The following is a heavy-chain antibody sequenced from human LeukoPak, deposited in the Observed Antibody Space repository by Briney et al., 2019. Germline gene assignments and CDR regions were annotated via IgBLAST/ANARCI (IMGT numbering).Heavy chain of an antibody. D-gene: IGHD6-19*01. CDR1: GFTFSSYG. V-gene: IGHV3-30*02. Sequence: PGGSLRLSCAASGFTFSSYGMHWVRQAPGKGLEWVAFIRYDGSNKYYADSVKGRFTTSRDNSKNTLYLQMNSLRAEDTAVYYCAKVTDYSSGWYKAFDIWGQGTMVTVSS. J-gene: IGHJ3*02. CDR3: AKVTDYSSGWYKAFDI. CDR2: IRYDGSNK.